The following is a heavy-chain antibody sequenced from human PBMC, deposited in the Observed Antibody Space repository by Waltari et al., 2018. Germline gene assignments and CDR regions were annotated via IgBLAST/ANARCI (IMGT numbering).Heavy chain of an antibody. CDR2: IYYSGST. Sequence: QVQLQESGPGLVKPSETLSPTCTVAGGSISSYYWSWIRQPPGKGLEWIGYIYYSGSTNYNPSLKSRVTISVDTSKNQFSLKLSSVTAADTAVYYCARVRHDYGGTDYWYFDLWGRGTLVTVSS. J-gene: IGHJ2*01. V-gene: IGHV4-59*01. CDR1: GGSISSYY. D-gene: IGHD4-17*01. CDR3: ARVRHDYGGTDYWYFDL.